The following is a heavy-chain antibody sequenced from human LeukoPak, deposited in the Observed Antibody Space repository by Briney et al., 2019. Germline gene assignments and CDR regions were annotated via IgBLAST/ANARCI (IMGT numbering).Heavy chain of an antibody. D-gene: IGHD3-3*01. J-gene: IGHJ4*02. CDR1: GFTFSSYA. Sequence: PGGSLRLSCAASGFTFSSYAMSWVRQAPGKGLEWVSSISGGGGSTYYADSVKGRFTISRDNSKNTLYLQMNSLRAEDTAVYYCAKDLGIRFLEWPADYWGQGTLVTVSS. CDR2: ISGGGGST. CDR3: AKDLGIRFLEWPADY. V-gene: IGHV3-23*01.